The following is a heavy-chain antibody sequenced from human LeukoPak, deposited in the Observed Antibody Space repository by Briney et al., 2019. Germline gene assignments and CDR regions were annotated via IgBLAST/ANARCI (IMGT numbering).Heavy chain of an antibody. V-gene: IGHV3-23*01. CDR2: ISGSGGST. J-gene: IGHJ6*03. Sequence: GGSLRLSCAASGFSFSSYAMSWVRQAPGKGLEWVSAISGSGGSTYYADSVKGRFTISRGNSKNTLYLQMNSLRAEDTAVYYCAKDAIGSERGYSYGYYYYYYMDVWGKGTTVTVSS. D-gene: IGHD5-18*01. CDR1: GFSFSSYA. CDR3: AKDAIGSERGYSYGYYYYYYMDV.